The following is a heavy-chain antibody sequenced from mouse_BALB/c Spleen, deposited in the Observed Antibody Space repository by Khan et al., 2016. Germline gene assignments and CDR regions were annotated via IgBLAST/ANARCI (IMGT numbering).Heavy chain of an antibody. CDR2: IDPPTDNT. J-gene: IGHJ2*01. V-gene: IGHV14-3*02. D-gene: IGHD1-1*01. Sequence: VQLQQSGAELVKPGASVKLSCTASGFSITDTYIHWVRQRPEQGLDWIGRIDPPTDNTKYDPKFQGKATITADTSSNKAYLQLSSLTYEDSAVYYYAGMYYGDYWGQGTTLTVSS. CDR1: GFSITDTY. CDR3: AGMYYGDY.